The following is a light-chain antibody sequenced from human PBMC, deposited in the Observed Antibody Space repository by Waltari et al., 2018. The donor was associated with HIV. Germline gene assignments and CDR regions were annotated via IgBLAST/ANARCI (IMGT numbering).Light chain of an antibody. CDR1: GPNTGKKY. J-gene: IGLJ3*02. V-gene: IGLV1-51*02. CDR3: GTWDISLNAGV. Sequence: QSVLPQPTSVSAAPGQKVTNSRPRSGPNTGKKYLYWNQQCPGAAPKRLNFENNKRPSGIPDRFSGSNSGTAATLDIPGLQTWDEGDYYCGTWDISLNAGVFGGGTKLTVL. CDR2: ENN.